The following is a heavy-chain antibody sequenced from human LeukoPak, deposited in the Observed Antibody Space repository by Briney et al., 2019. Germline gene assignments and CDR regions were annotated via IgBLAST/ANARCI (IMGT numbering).Heavy chain of an antibody. V-gene: IGHV3-30*18. CDR1: GFTFSSYG. CDR2: ISYDGSNK. CDR3: ANDGWDVDTAMAPSGCDY. D-gene: IGHD5-18*01. Sequence: GGSLRLSCAASGFTFSSYGMHWVRQAPGKGLEWVAVISYDGSNKYYADSVKGRFTISRDNSKNTLYLQMNSLRAEDTAVYYCANDGWDVDTAMAPSGCDYWGQGTLVTVSS. J-gene: IGHJ4*02.